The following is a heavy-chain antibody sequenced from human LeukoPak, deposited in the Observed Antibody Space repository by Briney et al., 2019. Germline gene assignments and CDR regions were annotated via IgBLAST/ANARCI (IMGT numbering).Heavy chain of an antibody. D-gene: IGHD2-2*01. CDR3: ATSRAEL. CDR1: GGSISSSSSYY. Sequence: SETLSLTCTVSGGSISSSSSYYWSWIRQPPGKGLEWIGYIYYSGSTNYNPSLKSRVTISVDTSKNQFSLNLDSVTAADTAVYYCATSRAELWGRGTLVTVSS. CDR2: IYYSGST. V-gene: IGHV4-61*05. J-gene: IGHJ2*01.